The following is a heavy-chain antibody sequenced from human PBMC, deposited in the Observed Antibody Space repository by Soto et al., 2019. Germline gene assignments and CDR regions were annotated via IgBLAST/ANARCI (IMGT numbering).Heavy chain of an antibody. CDR1: GGSISRSSYY. CDR3: ARHTGQLSPFDT. Sequence: ASEAPSLTRTGSGGSISRSSYYWGWIRQPPGKGLEWIGSIYYSGSTYYNPSLKSRVTISVDTSKNQFSLKLTSVTAADTAVYYCARHTGQLSPFDTWGLGTLVTVSS. J-gene: IGHJ5*02. CDR2: IYYSGST. V-gene: IGHV4-39*01. D-gene: IGHD2-2*01.